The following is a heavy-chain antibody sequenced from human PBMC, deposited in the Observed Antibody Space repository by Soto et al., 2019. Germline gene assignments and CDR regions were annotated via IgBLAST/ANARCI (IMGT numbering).Heavy chain of an antibody. D-gene: IGHD3-10*01. V-gene: IGHV1-3*01. CDR2: INAGNGNT. Sequence: QVQLVQSGAEVKKPGASVKVSCKASGYTFTSYAMHWVRQAPGQRLEWMGWINAGNGNTKYSQKFQGRVNITRDTSASTAYMELSSLRSEDTAVYYCARGEVMVRAPGNFDYWGQGTLVTVSS. J-gene: IGHJ4*02. CDR3: ARGEVMVRAPGNFDY. CDR1: GYTFTSYA.